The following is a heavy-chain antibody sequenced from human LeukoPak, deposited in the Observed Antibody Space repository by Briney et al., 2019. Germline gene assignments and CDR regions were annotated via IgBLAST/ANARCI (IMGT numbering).Heavy chain of an antibody. CDR2: INSNGRSS. CDR1: GFTFNNYW. J-gene: IGHJ4*02. CDR3: AKNVNYYDSSGYPL. V-gene: IGHV3-74*01. D-gene: IGHD3-22*01. Sequence: GGSLRLSCAASGFTFNNYWMHWVRQAPGKGLVWVSRINSNGRSSSYADSVKGRFTISRDNSKNTLYLQMNSLRAEDTAVYYCAKNVNYYDSSGYPLWGQGTLVTVSS.